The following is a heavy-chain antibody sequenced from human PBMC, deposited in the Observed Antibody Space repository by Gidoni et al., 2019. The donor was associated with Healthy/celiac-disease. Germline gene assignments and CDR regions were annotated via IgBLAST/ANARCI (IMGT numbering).Heavy chain of an antibody. D-gene: IGHD2-21*02. J-gene: IGHJ6*03. Sequence: QVQLQESGPGLVKPSETLSLTCTVSGGSISSSYWSWIRQPPGKGLEWIGYIYYSGSTNYNPSLKSRVTISVDTSKNQFSLKLSSVTAADTAVYYCARGLGDRLVVTAIRHYYYMDVWGKGTTVTVSS. CDR2: IYYSGST. CDR3: ARGLGDRLVVTAIRHYYYMDV. CDR1: GGSISSSY. V-gene: IGHV4-59*01.